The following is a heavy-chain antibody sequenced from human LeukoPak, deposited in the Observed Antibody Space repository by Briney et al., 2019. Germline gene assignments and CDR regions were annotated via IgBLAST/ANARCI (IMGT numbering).Heavy chain of an antibody. Sequence: GSLRLSCVGSGFTFSYYAMTWVRQAPGKGLEWVSGISDTGGLIYYTDSVKGRFTISRDNSKNTLYLQMNILRAEDTAVYYCAKCLGYPLSYYYIMDVWGQGTTVTVSS. CDR2: ISDTGGLI. D-gene: IGHD2/OR15-2a*01. J-gene: IGHJ6*02. CDR3: AKCLGYPLSYYYIMDV. CDR1: GFTFSYYA. V-gene: IGHV3-23*01.